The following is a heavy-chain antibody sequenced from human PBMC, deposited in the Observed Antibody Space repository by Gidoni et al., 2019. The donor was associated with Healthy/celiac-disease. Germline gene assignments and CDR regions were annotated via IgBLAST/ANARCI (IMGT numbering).Heavy chain of an antibody. CDR2: IYYSGST. V-gene: IGHV4-31*01. D-gene: IGHD5-18*01. Sequence: QVQLQESGPGLVKPSQTLSLTCTVSGGSIISGGYYWSWIRQHPGKGLEWIGYIYYSGSTYYNPSLKSLVTISVDTSKNQFSLKLSSVTAADTAVYYCARARWIQLWLKDYYYMDVWGKGTTVTVSS. J-gene: IGHJ6*03. CDR3: ARARWIQLWLKDYYYMDV. CDR1: GGSIISGGYY.